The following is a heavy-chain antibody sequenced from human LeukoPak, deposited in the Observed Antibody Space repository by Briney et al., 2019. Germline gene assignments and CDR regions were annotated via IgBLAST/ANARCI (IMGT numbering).Heavy chain of an antibody. D-gene: IGHD2-15*01. CDR1: GFPFSSHA. Sequence: PGGSLRLSCAASGFPFSSHAMSWVCQPPGKGLEWVAAISNGKTYYADSVRGRFAISRDDSTNTVYLHMNSLRDEDTALYHCVREAGYCAPVCVKTNWFDPWGQGTLVTVSS. CDR2: ISNGKT. J-gene: IGHJ5*02. V-gene: IGHV3-23*01. CDR3: VREAGYCAPVCVKTNWFDP.